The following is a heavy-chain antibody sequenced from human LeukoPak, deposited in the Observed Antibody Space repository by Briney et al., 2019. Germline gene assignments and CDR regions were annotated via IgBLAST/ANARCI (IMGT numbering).Heavy chain of an antibody. J-gene: IGHJ4*02. Sequence: PSETLSLTCAVYGGSFSGYYWSWLRQPPGKGVEGMGEINHSGSTNYNPSLKSRVTISVDTSKNQFSLKLSSVTAADTAVYYCARTHSSGYLSVWGQGTLVTVSS. CDR1: GGSFSGYY. V-gene: IGHV4-34*01. CDR2: INHSGST. D-gene: IGHD3-22*01. CDR3: ARTHSSGYLSV.